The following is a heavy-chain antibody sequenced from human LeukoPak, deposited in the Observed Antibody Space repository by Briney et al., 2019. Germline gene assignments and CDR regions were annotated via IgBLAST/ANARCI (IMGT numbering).Heavy chain of an antibody. CDR2: INPNSGGT. CDR1: GYTFTGYY. CDR3: ARYCSGGSCRSSFDY. D-gene: IGHD2-15*01. V-gene: IGHV1-2*02. Sequence: ASVKVSCKASGYTFTGYYMHWVRQAPGQGLEWMGWINPNSGGTNYAQKFQGRVTMTRDTSISTAYMELRSLRSDDTAVYYCARYCSGGSCRSSFDYWGQGTLVTVSS. J-gene: IGHJ4*02.